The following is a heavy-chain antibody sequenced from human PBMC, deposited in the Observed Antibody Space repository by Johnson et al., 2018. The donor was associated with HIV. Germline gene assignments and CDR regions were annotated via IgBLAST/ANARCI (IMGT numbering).Heavy chain of an antibody. Sequence: VQLVESGGGLIQPGRSLRLSCAASGFTVSSNYMSWVRQAPGKGLVWVSIIYSGGSTYYADSVKGRFTISRDSSKNTLYLEMNSLRAEDTAVYYCARRGRRADDAFDIWGQGTMVTVSS. CDR1: GFTVSSNY. J-gene: IGHJ3*02. CDR3: ARRGRRADDAFDI. CDR2: IYSGGST. V-gene: IGHV3-66*03. D-gene: IGHD3-16*01.